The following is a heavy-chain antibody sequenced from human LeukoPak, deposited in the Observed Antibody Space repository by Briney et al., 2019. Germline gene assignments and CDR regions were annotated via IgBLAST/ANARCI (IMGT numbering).Heavy chain of an antibody. D-gene: IGHD6-6*01. CDR2: IRYDGSNK. CDR3: AGTESIAALGAFVL. Sequence: GGSLRLSCAASGFTFSSYGMHWVRQAPGKGLEWVAFIRYDGSNKYYADSVRGRFTISRDNSKNTLYLQMNSLRAEDTAVYYCAGTESIAALGAFVLWGQGTMVTVSS. CDR1: GFTFSSYG. J-gene: IGHJ3*01. V-gene: IGHV3-30*02.